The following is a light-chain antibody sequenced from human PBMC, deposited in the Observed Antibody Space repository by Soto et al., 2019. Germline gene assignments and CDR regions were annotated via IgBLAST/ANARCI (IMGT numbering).Light chain of an antibody. CDR3: QQYNIYPWT. J-gene: IGKJ1*01. CDR2: DAS. V-gene: IGKV1-5*01. CDR1: QSISSR. Sequence: IQITHSPSSLAASVLYRVSITFLASQSISSRLAWYQQRPGKAPKYLIYDASTLDSGAPSRFSGSGSGTEFTLSISSLQPDDFATYYCQQYNIYPWTFGQGTKVDIK.